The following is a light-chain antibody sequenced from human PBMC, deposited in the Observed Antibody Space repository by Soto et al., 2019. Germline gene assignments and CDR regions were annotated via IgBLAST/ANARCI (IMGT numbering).Light chain of an antibody. Sequence: QSALTQPASVSGSPGQSITISGTGTSSDVGGYNYVSWYQQHPGKAPKLIIYAVSNRPSGVSNRFSGSKSGNTATLPISGLQAEAEADYYCCSYTVSGTYVFGTGTKVTVL. CDR2: AVS. CDR1: SSDVGGYNY. J-gene: IGLJ1*01. V-gene: IGLV2-14*01. CDR3: CSYTVSGTYV.